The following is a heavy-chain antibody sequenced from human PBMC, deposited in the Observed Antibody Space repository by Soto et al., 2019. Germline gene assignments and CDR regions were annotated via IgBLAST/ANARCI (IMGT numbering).Heavy chain of an antibody. J-gene: IGHJ5*01. D-gene: IGHD3-10*01. Sequence: PSETLSLTCDVSVATITTGSYPWAWTRQQPGKALEWIGHTYHRGNPCYTPSLKSQVTISVDRSKHQFSLKLSSVTAADTAVYFCTRRSRWYYYGTASYYNLWFDSWGQGTLVTVSS. CDR3: TRRSRWYYYGTASYYNLWFDS. V-gene: IGHV4-30-2*01. CDR1: VATITTGSYP. CDR2: TYHRGNP.